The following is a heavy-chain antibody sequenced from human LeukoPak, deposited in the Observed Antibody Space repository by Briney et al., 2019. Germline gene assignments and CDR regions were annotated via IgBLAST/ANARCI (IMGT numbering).Heavy chain of an antibody. CDR2: IYYSGST. CDR3: ARDQYQNWFDP. V-gene: IGHV4-59*01. CDR1: GGSISSYY. J-gene: IGHJ5*02. D-gene: IGHD2-2*01. Sequence: PSETLSLTCTVSGGSISSYYWSWIRQPPGKGLEWIGYIYYSGSTNYNPSLKSRVTISVDTSKNQFSLKLSSVTAADTAVYYCARDQYQNWFDPWGQGTLVTVSS.